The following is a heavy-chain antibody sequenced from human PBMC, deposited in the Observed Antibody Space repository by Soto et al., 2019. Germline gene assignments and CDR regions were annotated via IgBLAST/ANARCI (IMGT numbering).Heavy chain of an antibody. CDR2: IFPTFGAA. J-gene: IGHJ3*02. CDR3: ARDEGNNNVAFGI. D-gene: IGHD2-15*01. CDR1: GGTFSTYT. Sequence: QVQLVQSGAEVKKPGSSVKVSCKASGGTFSTYTISWLRQAPGQGPEWMGGIFPTFGAANYAQNFQGRVTITADESAATAYMELSSLRAEDTAMYDCARDEGNNNVAFGIWGQGTMITVSS. V-gene: IGHV1-69*01.